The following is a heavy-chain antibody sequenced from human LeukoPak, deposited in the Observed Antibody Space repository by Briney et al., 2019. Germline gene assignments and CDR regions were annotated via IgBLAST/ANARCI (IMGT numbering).Heavy chain of an antibody. J-gene: IGHJ6*02. CDR3: ARGARWGQQKVIIYGMDI. CDR1: GYTFTTYG. D-gene: IGHD6-13*01. Sequence: ASVKVSCKSSGYTFTTYGISWLRQAPGQGLEWMGWINTNTGNPTYAQGFTGRFVFSLDASVSTAYLQISNLKAEDTAVYYCARGARWGQQKVIIYGMDIWGQGTTVTVSS. CDR2: INTNTGNP. V-gene: IGHV7-4-1*02.